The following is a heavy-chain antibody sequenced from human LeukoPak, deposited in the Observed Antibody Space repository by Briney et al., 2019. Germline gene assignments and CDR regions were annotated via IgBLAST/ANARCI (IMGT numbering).Heavy chain of an antibody. V-gene: IGHV3-21*01. CDR3: ARDSGGYSFDY. Sequence: GGSLRLSCAASGFTFSSYSMNWVRQAPGKELEWVSSISSSSYIYYADSVKGRFTISRDNAKNSLYLQMNSLRAEDTAVYYCARDSGGYSFDYWGQGTLVTVSS. D-gene: IGHD5-18*01. CDR1: GFTFSSYS. CDR2: ISSSSYI. J-gene: IGHJ4*02.